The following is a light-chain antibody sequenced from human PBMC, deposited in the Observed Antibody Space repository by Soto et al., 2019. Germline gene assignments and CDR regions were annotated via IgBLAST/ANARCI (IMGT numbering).Light chain of an antibody. CDR2: AAS. Sequence: IQMTQSPSSLSASVGDRVIITCRADHSINNYLIWYQQRPGKVPTLLIYAASTLQSGVPSRFSGSGSGRVFTLTINSLQPEDFATYYCQQSYSTLGTFGRGTRVEI. V-gene: IGKV1-39*01. CDR3: QQSYSTLGT. J-gene: IGKJ2*01. CDR1: HSINNY.